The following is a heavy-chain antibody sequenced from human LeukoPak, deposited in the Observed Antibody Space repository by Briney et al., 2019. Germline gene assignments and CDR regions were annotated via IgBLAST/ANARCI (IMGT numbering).Heavy chain of an antibody. Sequence: GGSLRLSCAASGFTFSNYSMTWVRQAPGKGLEWVSYIASSSTVYYAGSVKGRFTISRDNAKNSLFLQMNSLRAEDTAVYYCARDYCSGPKCYFIDYWGQGALVTVSS. CDR1: GFTFSNYS. J-gene: IGHJ4*02. CDR3: ARDYCSGPKCYFIDY. CDR2: IASSSTV. D-gene: IGHD2-15*01. V-gene: IGHV3-48*04.